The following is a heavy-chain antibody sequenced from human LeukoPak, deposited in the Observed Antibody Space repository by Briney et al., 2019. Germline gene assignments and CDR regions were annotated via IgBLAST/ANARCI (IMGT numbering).Heavy chain of an antibody. CDR3: AREAGERDSSPLDY. Sequence: SETLSLTCTVSGGSISSGDYYWSWIRQPPGKGLEWIGYIYYSGSTYYNPSLKSRVTISVDTSKNQFSLKLSSVTAADTAVYYCAREAGERDSSPLDYWGRGTLVTVSS. V-gene: IGHV4-30-4*01. CDR2: IYYSGST. CDR1: GGSISSGDYY. D-gene: IGHD3-10*01. J-gene: IGHJ4*02.